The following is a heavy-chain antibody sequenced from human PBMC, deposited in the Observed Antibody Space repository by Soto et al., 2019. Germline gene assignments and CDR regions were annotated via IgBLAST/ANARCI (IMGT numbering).Heavy chain of an antibody. V-gene: IGHV1-8*01. CDR1: GYTFTSYD. D-gene: IGHD4-17*01. Sequence: ASVKVSCKASGYTFTSYDINWVRQATGQGLEWMGWMNPNSGNTGYARKFQGRVTMTRNTSISTAYMELSSLRSEDTAVYYCARGREIHLKTTVPDDYWGQGTLVTVSS. CDR3: ARGREIHLKTTVPDDY. J-gene: IGHJ4*02. CDR2: MNPNSGNT.